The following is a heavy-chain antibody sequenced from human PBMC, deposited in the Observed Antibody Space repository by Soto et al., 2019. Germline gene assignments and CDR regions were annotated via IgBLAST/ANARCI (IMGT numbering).Heavy chain of an antibody. CDR2: IYYSGST. CDR1: GGSISSGGYY. V-gene: IGHV4-31*03. D-gene: IGHD3-22*01. J-gene: IGHJ4*02. Sequence: SETLSLACTVSGGSISSGGYYWSWIRQHPGKGLEWIGYIYYSGSTYYNPSLKSRVTISVDTSKNQFSLKLSSVTAADTAVYYCARLADYYDSSGYSLFDYWGQGTLVTVPS. CDR3: ARLADYYDSSGYSLFDY.